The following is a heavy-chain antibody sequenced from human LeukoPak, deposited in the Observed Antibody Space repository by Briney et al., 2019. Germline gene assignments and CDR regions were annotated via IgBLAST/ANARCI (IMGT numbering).Heavy chain of an antibody. J-gene: IGHJ3*01. CDR1: GGSISSYY. V-gene: IGHV4-59*01. CDR2: IYYSGST. Sequence: SETLSLTCTVSGGSISSYYWSWIRQPPGKGLEWIGYIYYSGSTNYNPSLKSRVTISVDTSKNQFSLKLTSVTAADTAVYYCAREGAFDVWGQGTRVTVSS. CDR3: AREGAFDV.